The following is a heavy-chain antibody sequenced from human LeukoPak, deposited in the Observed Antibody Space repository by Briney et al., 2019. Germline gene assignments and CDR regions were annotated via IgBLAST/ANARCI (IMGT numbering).Heavy chain of an antibody. D-gene: IGHD6-19*01. J-gene: IGHJ5*02. V-gene: IGHV1-18*01. CDR2: ISAYNGNT. Sequence: ASVKVSCKASGYTFTSYGISWVRQAPGQGLEWMGWISAYNGNTNYAQKLQGRVTMTTETSTSTAYMELRSLRSDDTAVYYCARDRGGIIAVAGKTRYNWFDPWGQGTLVTVSS. CDR1: GYTFTSYG. CDR3: ARDRGGIIAVAGKTRYNWFDP.